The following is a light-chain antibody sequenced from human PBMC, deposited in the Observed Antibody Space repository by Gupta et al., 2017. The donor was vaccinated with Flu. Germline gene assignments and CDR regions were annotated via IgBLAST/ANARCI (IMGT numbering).Light chain of an antibody. CDR3: LLSYTDGRRV. Sequence: TGTLTFSSSTVAVTSGHFPCCVQQKPGQAPKTLIYGTSSKPSWTPGRFSGSLLGGKAALTLSGAQPEDDAEYYCLLSYTDGRRVFGGGTKLSVL. CDR2: GTS. J-gene: IGLJ3*02. CDR1: TVAVTSGHF. V-gene: IGLV7-46*01.